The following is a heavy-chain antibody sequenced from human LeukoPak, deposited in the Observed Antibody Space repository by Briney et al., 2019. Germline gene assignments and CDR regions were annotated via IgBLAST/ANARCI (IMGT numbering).Heavy chain of an antibody. J-gene: IGHJ3*02. V-gene: IGHV4-30-2*01. CDR1: GGSISSGGYY. CDR2: IYHSGSI. Sequence: PSQTLSLTCTVSGGSISSGGYYWSWIRQPPGKGLEWIGYIYHSGSIYHNPSLKSRVTTSVDRSKNQFSLKLSSVTAADTAVYYCARGSEQLDAFDIWGQGTMVTVSP. CDR3: ARGSEQLDAFDI. D-gene: IGHD1/OR15-1a*01.